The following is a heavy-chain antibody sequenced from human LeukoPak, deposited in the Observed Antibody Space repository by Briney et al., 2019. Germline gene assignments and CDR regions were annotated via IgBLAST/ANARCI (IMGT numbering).Heavy chain of an antibody. Sequence: GGSLRLSCAASGFTFSSYAMSWVRQAPGKGLEWVSAISGSGGSTYYADSVKGRFTISRDNSKNTLYLQMNSLRAEDTAVYYCARGDPIVVVVAAVRAFDIWGQGTMVTVSS. V-gene: IGHV3-23*01. D-gene: IGHD2-15*01. J-gene: IGHJ3*02. CDR2: ISGSGGST. CDR1: GFTFSSYA. CDR3: ARGDPIVVVVAAVRAFDI.